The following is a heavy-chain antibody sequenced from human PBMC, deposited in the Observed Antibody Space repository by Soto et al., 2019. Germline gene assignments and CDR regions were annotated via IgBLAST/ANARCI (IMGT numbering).Heavy chain of an antibody. CDR1: GYTFTGYY. D-gene: IGHD3-10*01. V-gene: IGHV1-2*02. CDR3: ARDYAATGEYYYYGMDV. CDR2: INPNSGGT. Sequence: GASVKVSCKASGYTFTGYYMHWVRQAPGQGLEWMGWINPNSGGTNYAQKFQGRVTMTRDTSISTAYMELSRLRSDDTAVYYCARDYAATGEYYYYGMDVWGQGTTVTVSS. J-gene: IGHJ6*02.